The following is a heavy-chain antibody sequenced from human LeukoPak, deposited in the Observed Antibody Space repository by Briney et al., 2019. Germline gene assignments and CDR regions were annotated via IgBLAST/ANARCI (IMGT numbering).Heavy chain of an antibody. J-gene: IGHJ4*02. D-gene: IGHD2-15*01. CDR2: IRSKANSYAT. V-gene: IGHV3-73*01. CDR1: GFTFSGSA. CDR3: TRHLNLCSCGSCYYDY. Sequence: PGGSLRLSCAASGFTFSGSAMHWVRQASGKGLEWVGRIRSKANSYATAYAASVKGRFTISRDDSKNTAYLQMNSLKTEDTAVYYCTRHLNLCSCGSCYYDYWGQGTLVTVSS.